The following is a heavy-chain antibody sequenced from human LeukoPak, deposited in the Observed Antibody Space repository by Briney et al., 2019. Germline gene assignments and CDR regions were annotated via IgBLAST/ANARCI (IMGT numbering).Heavy chain of an antibody. D-gene: IGHD1-14*01. Sequence: GKSLRLSCAASGLTFSSYAMSWVRQAPGKGLVWVSAISGSGNSMYYADSVKGRFTISRDNFKNILYLQMNSLRAEDTAVYYCAKGNNQRGFSYHAMDVWGQGTTVTVS. CDR1: GLTFSSYA. CDR3: AKGNNQRGFSYHAMDV. V-gene: IGHV3-23*01. J-gene: IGHJ6*02. CDR2: ISGSGNSM.